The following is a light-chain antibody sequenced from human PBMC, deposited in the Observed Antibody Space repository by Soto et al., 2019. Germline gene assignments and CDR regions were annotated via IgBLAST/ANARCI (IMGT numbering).Light chain of an antibody. Sequence: QSALTQPASVSGSPGQSITISCTGTSSDVGGYNYVSWYQQHPGEAPKLMIYDVSDRPSGVSNRFSASKSGNTASLTISGLQPEDEADYFCCSYTSSSTPCVFGTGTKLTVL. CDR1: SSDVGGYNY. CDR3: CSYTSSSTPCV. J-gene: IGLJ1*01. V-gene: IGLV2-14*03. CDR2: DVS.